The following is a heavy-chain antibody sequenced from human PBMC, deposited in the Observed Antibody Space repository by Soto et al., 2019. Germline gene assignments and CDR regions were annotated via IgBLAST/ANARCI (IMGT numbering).Heavy chain of an antibody. J-gene: IGHJ6*02. CDR3: ARGKGMEENYYYYGLDI. Sequence: SSVKVSCKASGYTFTTHAMHWVRQAPGQSLEWMGWINGGTGQTKHSQRFQDRVNITRNTSASTAYMELSSLRSEDTAVYYCARGKGMEENYYYYGLDIWGQGTTVTVSS. V-gene: IGHV1-3*01. CDR1: GYTFTTHA. CDR2: INGGTGQT. D-gene: IGHD1-1*01.